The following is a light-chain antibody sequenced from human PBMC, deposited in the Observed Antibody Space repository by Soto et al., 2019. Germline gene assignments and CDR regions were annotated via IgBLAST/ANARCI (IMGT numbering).Light chain of an antibody. CDR3: QQANNFPLT. V-gene: IGKV1-12*01. CDR2: TVS. J-gene: IGKJ4*01. Sequence: DIQMTQSPSSVSASVGDRVTITCRASQGISSWLAWYQQKPGKAPKLLIYTVSSLQSGVQTSFSVGRSGTDFPLTNSALQPEDVAPYDCQQANNFPLTFDGGTKVEIK. CDR1: QGISSW.